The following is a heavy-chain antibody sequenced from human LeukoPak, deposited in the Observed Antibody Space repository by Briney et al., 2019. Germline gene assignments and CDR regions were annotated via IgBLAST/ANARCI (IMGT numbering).Heavy chain of an antibody. D-gene: IGHD2-21*02. CDR3: ARDACGSDWDPYFDF. CDR2: ISSSSSYI. J-gene: IGHJ4*02. CDR1: GLTFSSYS. Sequence: GGSLRLSCALSGLTFSSYSMNLVPQAPGKGLEWVSSISSSSSYIYYADSVKGRFTISRDNAKKSLYLQMNSLRAEDTTVYYCARDACGSDWDPYFDFWGQGTRVTVSS. V-gene: IGHV3-21*01.